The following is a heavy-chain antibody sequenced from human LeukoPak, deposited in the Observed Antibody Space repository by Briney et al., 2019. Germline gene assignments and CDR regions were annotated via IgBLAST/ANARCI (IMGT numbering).Heavy chain of an antibody. CDR3: ARVHAGYCSGGSCPPWFDP. D-gene: IGHD2-15*01. CDR1: GFTFSTYT. J-gene: IGHJ5*02. V-gene: IGHV3-30*01. Sequence: GGSLRLPCAASGFTFSTYTMNWVRQAPGKGLEWVAVISYDGSNKYYADSVKGRFTISRDNSKNTLYLQMNSLRAEDTAVYYCARVHAGYCSGGSCPPWFDPWGQGTLVTVSS. CDR2: ISYDGSNK.